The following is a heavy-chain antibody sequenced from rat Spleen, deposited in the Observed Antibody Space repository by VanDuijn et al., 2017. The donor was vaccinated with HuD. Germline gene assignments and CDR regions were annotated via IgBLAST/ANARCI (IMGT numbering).Heavy chain of an antibody. Sequence: EVQLVESGGGLVQPGRSLKLSCAASGFTFSNYDMAWVRQAPTKGLEWVASISTSGGSTYYRDSVKGRFTVSRDNAKSTLYLQMDSLRSEDTATYYCARRNWGAPDYWGQGVMVTVSS. CDR1: GFTFSNYD. J-gene: IGHJ2*01. D-gene: IGHD5-1*01. V-gene: IGHV5-25*01. CDR2: ISTSGGST. CDR3: ARRNWGAPDY.